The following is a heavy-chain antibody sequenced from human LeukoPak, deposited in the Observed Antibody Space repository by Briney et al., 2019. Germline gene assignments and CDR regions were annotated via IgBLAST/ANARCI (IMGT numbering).Heavy chain of an antibody. CDR3: ARGPVLRFLEWSSNWFDP. CDR1: GYTFTSYD. Sequence: ASVKVSCKASGYTFTSYDINWVRQATGQGLEWMGWINPNSGGTNYAQKFQGRVTMTRDTSISTAYMELSRLRSDDTAVYYCARGPVLRFLEWSSNWFDPWGQGTLVTVSS. D-gene: IGHD3-3*01. CDR2: INPNSGGT. V-gene: IGHV1-2*02. J-gene: IGHJ5*02.